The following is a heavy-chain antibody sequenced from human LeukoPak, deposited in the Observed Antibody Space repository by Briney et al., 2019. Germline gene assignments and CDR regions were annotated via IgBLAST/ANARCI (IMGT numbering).Heavy chain of an antibody. Sequence: GGSLRLSCAASGFTFSSYAMSWVRQAPGKGLEWVSAISGSDGSTYYADSVKGRLTISRDNSKNTLYLHMNSLRAEDTAVYYCAKSPKQWPNDYWGQGTLVTVSS. D-gene: IGHD6-19*01. CDR1: GFTFSSYA. V-gene: IGHV3-23*01. CDR3: AKSPKQWPNDY. CDR2: ISGSDGST. J-gene: IGHJ4*02.